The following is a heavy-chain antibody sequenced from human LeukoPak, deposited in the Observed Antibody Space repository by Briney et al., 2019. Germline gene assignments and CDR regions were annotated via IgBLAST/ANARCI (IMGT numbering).Heavy chain of an antibody. CDR3: ARELDPTSTNTPHYHYFMDV. D-gene: IGHD3/OR15-3a*01. J-gene: IGHJ6*03. Sequence: GASVKVSCKASGYTFTSYGISWVRQAPGQGLKWMGWISAYNGNTNYAQKLQGRVTMTTDTSTSTAYMELRSLRSDDTAVYYCARELDPTSTNTPHYHYFMDVWGKGTTVTVSS. CDR2: ISAYNGNT. V-gene: IGHV1-18*01. CDR1: GYTFTSYG.